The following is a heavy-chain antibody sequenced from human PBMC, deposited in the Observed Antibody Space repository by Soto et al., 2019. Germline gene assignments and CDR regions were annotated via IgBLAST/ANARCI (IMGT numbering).Heavy chain of an antibody. CDR1: GFTFNSYW. CDR2: IKQGGSEK. CDR3: ARDRSSLDAFDI. V-gene: IGHV3-7*01. D-gene: IGHD6-13*01. Sequence: EVQLVESGGGLVQPGGSLRLSCAASGFTFNSYWMNWVRQAPGKGLEWVANIKQGGSEKYYGDSVKGRFTISRDNAKNSLFLQMNSLRAEDTAVYYCARDRSSLDAFDIWGQGTMVTVSS. J-gene: IGHJ3*02.